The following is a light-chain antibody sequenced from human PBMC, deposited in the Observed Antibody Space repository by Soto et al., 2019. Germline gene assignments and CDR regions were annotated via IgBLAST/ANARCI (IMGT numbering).Light chain of an antibody. Sequence: DTVMTQSPDSLAVSLGERATINCKSSQSVLYSSNNKNYLAWYQQKPGQPPKLLIYWASTRESGVPDRFSGSGSGTDFTLTISSLQSEDFAVYYCQQYNNWPGTFGQGTKV. CDR3: QQYNNWPGT. J-gene: IGKJ1*01. CDR2: WAS. CDR1: QSVLYSSNNKNY. V-gene: IGKV4-1*01.